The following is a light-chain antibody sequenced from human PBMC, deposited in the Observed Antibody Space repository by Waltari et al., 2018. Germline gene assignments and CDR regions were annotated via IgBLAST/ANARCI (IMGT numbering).Light chain of an antibody. Sequence: QSALTQPASVTGSHGTSITLSCPGSRRNVGRYDLVSWYQQHPETAPQVIIFEDNKRPSGVSDRFSGSKSGNTASLTISGLRAEDEADYYCCSYADSWTWVFGGGTKLTVL. CDR2: EDN. J-gene: IGLJ3*02. V-gene: IGLV2-23*01. CDR1: RRNVGRYDL. CDR3: CSYADSWTWV.